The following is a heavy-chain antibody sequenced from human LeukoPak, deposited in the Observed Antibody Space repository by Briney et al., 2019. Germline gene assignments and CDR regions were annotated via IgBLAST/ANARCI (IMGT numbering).Heavy chain of an antibody. D-gene: IGHD4-11*01. V-gene: IGHV1-69*04. Sequence: SVKVSCKASGGTFSSYAISWVRQAPGQGLEWMGRIIPIFGIANYAQKFQGRVTITADKSTSTAYMELSSLRSEDTAVYYCAREVVTTNRNWFGPWGQGTLVTVSS. CDR3: AREVVTTNRNWFGP. CDR2: IIPIFGIA. J-gene: IGHJ5*02. CDR1: GGTFSSYA.